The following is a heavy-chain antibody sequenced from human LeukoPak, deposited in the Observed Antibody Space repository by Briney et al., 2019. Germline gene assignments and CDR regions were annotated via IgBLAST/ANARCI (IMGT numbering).Heavy chain of an antibody. CDR1: GFSFSSYT. CDR3: ARENRGGSYDY. Sequence: GGSLRLSCAASGFSFSSYTMGWVRQAPGKGLQWVSAIFGGGDDTYYADSVKGRFTISRDNSKNTLYLQMNSLRAEDTAVYYSARENRGGSYDYWGQGTLVTVSS. J-gene: IGHJ4*02. V-gene: IGHV3-23*01. CDR2: IFGGGDDT. D-gene: IGHD2-15*01.